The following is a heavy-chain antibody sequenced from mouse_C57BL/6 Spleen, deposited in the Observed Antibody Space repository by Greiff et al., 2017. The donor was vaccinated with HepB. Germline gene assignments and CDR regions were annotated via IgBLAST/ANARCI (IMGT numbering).Heavy chain of an antibody. J-gene: IGHJ2*01. CDR3: ARGTVVAHFDY. CDR2: IYPGDGDT. Sequence: QVHVKQSGAELVKPGASVKISCKASGYAFSSYWMNWVKQRPGKGLEWIGQIYPGDGDTNYNGKFKGKATLTADKSSSTAYMQLSSLTSEDSAVYFCARGTVVAHFDYWGQGTTLTVSS. V-gene: IGHV1-80*01. D-gene: IGHD1-1*01. CDR1: GYAFSSYW.